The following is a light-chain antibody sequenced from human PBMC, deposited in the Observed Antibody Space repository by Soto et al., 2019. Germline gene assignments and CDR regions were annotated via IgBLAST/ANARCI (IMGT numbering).Light chain of an antibody. J-gene: IGKJ4*01. CDR1: QDIDNY. CDR3: QKYESVPLT. CDR2: AAS. Sequence: DIQMTQSPSSLSASKGDRVTITCRASQDIDNYLAWYQQRPGKVPKLLIYAASTLQSGVPSRFSGSGSGTEFTLTISSLQTEDVATYYCQKYESVPLTFGGGTRVEIK. V-gene: IGKV1-27*01.